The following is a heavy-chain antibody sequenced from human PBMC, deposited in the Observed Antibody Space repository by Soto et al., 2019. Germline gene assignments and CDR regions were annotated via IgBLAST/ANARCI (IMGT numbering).Heavy chain of an antibody. J-gene: IGHJ5*02. Sequence: ASVKVSCKASGGTFSSYAISWVRQAPGQGLEWMGGIIPIFGTANYAQKFQGRVTITADESTSTAYMELSSLRSEDTAVYYCARGGIAAAGMPWFDPWGQGTLVTVSS. CDR1: GGTFSSYA. V-gene: IGHV1-69*13. D-gene: IGHD6-13*01. CDR2: IIPIFGTA. CDR3: ARGGIAAAGMPWFDP.